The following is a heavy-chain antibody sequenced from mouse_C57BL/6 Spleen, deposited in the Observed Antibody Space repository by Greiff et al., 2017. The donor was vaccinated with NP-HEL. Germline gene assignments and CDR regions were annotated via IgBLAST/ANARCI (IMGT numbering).Heavy chain of an antibody. CDR2: IYPGSGST. CDR3: ARPASWFAY. CDR1: GYTFTSYW. V-gene: IGHV1-55*01. Sequence: QVQLQQPGAELVKPGASVKMSCKASGYTFTSYWITWVKQRPGQGLEWIGDIYPGSGSTNYNEKFTSKATLTVDTSPSTAYMQLSSLTSEDSAVYYCARPASWFAYWGQGTLVTVST. J-gene: IGHJ3*01.